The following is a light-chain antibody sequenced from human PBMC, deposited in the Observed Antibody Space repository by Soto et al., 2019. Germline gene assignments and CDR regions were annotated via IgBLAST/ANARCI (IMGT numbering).Light chain of an antibody. V-gene: IGLV2-14*01. CDR1: SSDVGGYNY. Sequence: QSVMTDPASVSGSPGQSITISCTGTSSDVGGYNYVSWYQQHPGKAPKLMIYAVTDRPSGVSSRFSGSKSGNTASLTISGLQAEDEADYYYSSYTSSSILFGTGTKVTVL. J-gene: IGLJ1*01. CDR2: AVT. CDR3: SSYTSSSIL.